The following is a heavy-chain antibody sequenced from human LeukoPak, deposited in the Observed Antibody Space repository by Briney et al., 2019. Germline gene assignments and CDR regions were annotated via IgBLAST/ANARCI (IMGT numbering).Heavy chain of an antibody. CDR3: ARDSPHYGSGSFFDY. V-gene: IGHV3-11*01. D-gene: IGHD3-10*01. J-gene: IGHJ4*02. CDR2: ISSSGSTI. Sequence: GGSLRPSCAASGFTFSDYYMSWIRQAPGKGLEWVSYISSSGSTIYYADSVKGRFTISRDNAKNSLYLQMNSLRAEDTAVYYCARDSPHYGSGSFFDYWGQGTLVTVSS. CDR1: GFTFSDYY.